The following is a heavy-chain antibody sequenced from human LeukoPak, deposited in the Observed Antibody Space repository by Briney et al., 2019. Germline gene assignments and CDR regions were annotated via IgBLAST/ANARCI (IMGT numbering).Heavy chain of an antibody. CDR2: IPYDGSNK. CDR3: ARDHSSGWYFDY. Sequence: GGSLRLSCAASGFTFGSYAMHWVRQAPGKGLEWVAVIPYDGSNKYYADSVKGRFTISRDNSKNTLYLQMNSLRAEDTAVYYCARDHSSGWYFDYWGQGTLVTVSS. V-gene: IGHV3-30-3*01. J-gene: IGHJ4*02. CDR1: GFTFGSYA. D-gene: IGHD6-19*01.